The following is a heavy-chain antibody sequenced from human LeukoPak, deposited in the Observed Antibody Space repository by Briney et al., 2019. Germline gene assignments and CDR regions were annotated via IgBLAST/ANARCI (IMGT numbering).Heavy chain of an antibody. Sequence: GGSLRLTCAVSGFSVSSNYVSWVRQAPGKGLEWVSVIYSTGITFYADSVKGRFTTSRDNSKNTVNLQMNSLRPEHTAVYYLARDRGPGWFDPWGQGTLVTVSS. CDR2: IYSTGIT. CDR1: GFSVSSNY. J-gene: IGHJ5*02. V-gene: IGHV3-66*01. D-gene: IGHD3-10*01. CDR3: ARDRGPGWFDP.